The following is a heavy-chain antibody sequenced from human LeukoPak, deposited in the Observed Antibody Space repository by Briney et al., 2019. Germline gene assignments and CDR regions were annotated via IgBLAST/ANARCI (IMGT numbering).Heavy chain of an antibody. CDR2: IRYDGSNK. J-gene: IGHJ4*02. Sequence: GGSLRLSCTASGFTFSNYGMHWVRQAPGKGLEWVAFIRYDGSNKYYSDSVKGRFTISRDNSKNTLYLQMNSLRAEDTAVYYCARRAGAYSHPYDYWGQGTLVTVSS. CDR3: ARRAGAYSHPYDY. D-gene: IGHD4/OR15-4a*01. CDR1: GFTFSNYG. V-gene: IGHV3-30*02.